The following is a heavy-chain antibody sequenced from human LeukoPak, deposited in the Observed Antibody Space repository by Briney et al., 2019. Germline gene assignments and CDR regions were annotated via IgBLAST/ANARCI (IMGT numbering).Heavy chain of an antibody. J-gene: IGHJ6*03. Sequence: ASVKVSCKASGYTFTSYDINRVRQATGQGLEWMGWMNPNSGNTGYAQKFQGRVTITRNTSISTAYMELSSLRSEDTAVYYCARGKQGYCSGGSCYSVWYYYYYMDVWGKGTTVTVSS. CDR1: GYTFTSYD. CDR3: ARGKQGYCSGGSCYSVWYYYYYMDV. D-gene: IGHD2-15*01. CDR2: MNPNSGNT. V-gene: IGHV1-8*03.